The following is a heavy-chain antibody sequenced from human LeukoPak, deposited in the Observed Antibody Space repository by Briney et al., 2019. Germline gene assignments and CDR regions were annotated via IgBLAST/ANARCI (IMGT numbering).Heavy chain of an antibody. CDR3: ARVLRLARSGGSCYPSGCYGMDV. Sequence: GGSLRLSCAASGFTFSSYWMSWVRQAPGKGLEWVANIKQDGSEKYYVDSVKGRFTISRDNAKNSLYLQMNSLRAEDTAVYYCARVLRLARSGGSCYPSGCYGMDVWGQGTTVTVSS. D-gene: IGHD2-15*01. J-gene: IGHJ6*02. CDR2: IKQDGSEK. CDR1: GFTFSSYW. V-gene: IGHV3-7*01.